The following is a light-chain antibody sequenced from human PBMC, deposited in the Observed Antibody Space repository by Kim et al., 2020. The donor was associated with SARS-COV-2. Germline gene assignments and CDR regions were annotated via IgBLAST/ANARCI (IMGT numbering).Light chain of an antibody. CDR1: QDIKNN. CDR3: QQYQSYPVT. CDR2: AAS. Sequence: ASVGDRVTMTCRASQDIKNNLVWFQQKPGKAPSSLIYAASSLQSGVPSKFSGSGSGTDFTLTISSLQPEDFATYYCQQYQSYPVTFGQGTRLEIK. V-gene: IGKV1-16*02. J-gene: IGKJ5*01.